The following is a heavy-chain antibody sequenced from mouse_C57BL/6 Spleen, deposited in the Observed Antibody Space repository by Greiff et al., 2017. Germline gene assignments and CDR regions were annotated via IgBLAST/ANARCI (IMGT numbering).Heavy chain of an antibody. CDR2: IDPSGSYT. D-gene: IGHD1-1*01. J-gene: IGHJ3*01. Sequence: QVQLQQPGAELVRPGTSVKLSCKASGYTFTSYWMHWVKQRPGQGLEWIGVIDPSGSYTKYNQKFKGKATLTVDTSSSTAYMQLSSLTSEDSAVYYCASSQGSSYLFAYGGQGTLVTVSA. V-gene: IGHV1-59*01. CDR1: GYTFTSYW. CDR3: ASSQGSSYLFAY.